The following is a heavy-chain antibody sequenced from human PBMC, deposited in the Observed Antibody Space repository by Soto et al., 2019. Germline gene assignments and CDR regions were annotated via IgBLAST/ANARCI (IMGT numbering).Heavy chain of an antibody. J-gene: IGHJ4*02. CDR2: IRGETNGGTA. D-gene: IGHD3-22*01. Sequence: GSLRLSCPGSGFNFANYALTWVRQAPGKGLEWVGFIRGETNGGTADYAASLKGRITTSRDDSKSIAYLEINSLQTEDTAVYYCTRYYYESSGYYVYWGQGTLVTVSS. CDR3: TRYYYESSGYYVY. CDR1: GFNFANYA. V-gene: IGHV3-49*04.